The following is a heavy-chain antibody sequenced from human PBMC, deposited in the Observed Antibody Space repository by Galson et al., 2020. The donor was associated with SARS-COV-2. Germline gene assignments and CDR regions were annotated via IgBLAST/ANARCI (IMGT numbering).Heavy chain of an antibody. CDR3: ARDSGYSSGWYAFDR. CDR2: IYYSGST. Sequence: SETLSLTCTVSGGSISTYYWSWIRQPPGKGLEWIGYIYYSGSTYYNPSLKSRVIISIDTSKNQFSLKLSSVTAADTAVYYCARDSGYSSGWYAFDRWGQGTLVTVSS. V-gene: IGHV4-59*01. CDR1: GGSISTYY. D-gene: IGHD6-19*01. J-gene: IGHJ5*02.